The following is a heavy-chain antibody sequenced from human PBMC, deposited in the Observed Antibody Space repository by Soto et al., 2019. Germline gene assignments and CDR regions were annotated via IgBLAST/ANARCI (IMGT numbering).Heavy chain of an antibody. V-gene: IGHV3-23*01. J-gene: IGHJ6*02. Sequence: EVHLLESGGGLVQPGGSLRLSCVASGFTFSTHAMSWVRQAPGKGLEWVSTFSGSGGNIYYSESVKGRLTISRDDSKNTLYLQMNSLRVEDTAVYYCAKDPPWTVGPLAMDVWCQGTTVTVSS. CDR2: FSGSGGNI. CDR1: GFTFSTHA. CDR3: AKDPPWTVGPLAMDV. D-gene: IGHD2-2*01.